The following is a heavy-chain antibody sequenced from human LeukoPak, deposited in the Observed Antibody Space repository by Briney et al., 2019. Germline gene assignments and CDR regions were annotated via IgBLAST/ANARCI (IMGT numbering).Heavy chain of an antibody. V-gene: IGHV4-61*02. CDR1: GGSISSGSYY. CDR3: ARLTTGWAFDI. Sequence: SQTLSLTCTVSGGSISSGSYYWSWIRQPAGKGLEWIGRIYTSGSTNCNPSLKSRVTISVDTSKNQFSLKLSSVTAADTAVYYCARLTTGWAFDIWGQGTMVTVSS. J-gene: IGHJ3*02. CDR2: IYTSGST. D-gene: IGHD1-1*01.